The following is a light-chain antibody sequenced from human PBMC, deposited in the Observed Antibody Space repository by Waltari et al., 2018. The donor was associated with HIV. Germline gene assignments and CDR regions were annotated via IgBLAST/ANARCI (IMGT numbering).Light chain of an antibody. CDR2: RNN. J-gene: IGLJ3*02. V-gene: IGLV10-54*01. CDR1: SNNVGYHT. CDR3: SAWDSSLSAWV. Sequence: QAGLTQPPSVSKGLRQPATLTCTGNSNNVGYHTAAWLHQHQGHPPTPLSHRNNNRPSGISERLSASRSGNTASLTITGLQPEDEADYYCSAWDSSLSAWVFGGGTKLTVL.